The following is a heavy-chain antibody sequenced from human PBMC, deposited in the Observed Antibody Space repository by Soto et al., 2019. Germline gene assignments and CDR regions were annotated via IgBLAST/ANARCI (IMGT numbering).Heavy chain of an antibody. CDR3: ARLRDSFSNYYYYYMDV. CDR1: GGSISSYY. CDR2: IYYSGST. Sequence: SETLSLTCTVSGGSISSYYWSWIRQPPGKGLEWIGYIYYSGSTNYNPSLKSRVTISVDTSKNQFSLKLSSVTAADTAVYYCARLRDSFSNYYYYYMDVWGKGTTVTVSS. V-gene: IGHV4-59*08. J-gene: IGHJ6*03.